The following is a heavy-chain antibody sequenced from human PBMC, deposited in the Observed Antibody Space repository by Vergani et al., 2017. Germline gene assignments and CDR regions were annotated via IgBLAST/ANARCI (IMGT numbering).Heavy chain of an antibody. Sequence: QESGPGLVKPSQTLTLTCTFSGFSLSTSGVGVGWIRQPPGKALEWLALIYWDDDKRYSPSLKSRLTITKDTSKNQVVLTMTNMDPVDTATYYCAHTAYDYVWGSYLYWGQGTLVTVSS. J-gene: IGHJ4*02. CDR2: IYWDDDK. CDR1: GFSLSTSGVG. V-gene: IGHV2-5*02. D-gene: IGHD3-16*02. CDR3: AHTAYDYVWGSYLY.